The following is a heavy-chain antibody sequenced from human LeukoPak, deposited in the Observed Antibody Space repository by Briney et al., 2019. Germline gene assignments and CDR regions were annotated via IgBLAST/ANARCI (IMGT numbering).Heavy chain of an antibody. V-gene: IGHV3-23*01. Sequence: GGSLRLSCAVSGFTFSSYAMSWVRQAPGKGLEWVSAISGSGGSTYYADSVKGRFTISRDNSKNTLYLQMNSLRAEDTAVYYCARMTTVTSSWFDPWGQGTLVTVSS. CDR2: ISGSGGST. D-gene: IGHD4-17*01. CDR3: ARMTTVTSSWFDP. J-gene: IGHJ5*02. CDR1: GFTFSSYA.